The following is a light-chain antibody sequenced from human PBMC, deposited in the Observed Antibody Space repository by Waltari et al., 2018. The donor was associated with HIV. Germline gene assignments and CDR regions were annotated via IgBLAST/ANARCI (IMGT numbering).Light chain of an antibody. J-gene: IGKJ5*01. Sequence: DIPMTQSPSSLSASVGDRVTITCRASQSIISYLNWYQQKPGKAPKLLIYAASTLQSGVPSRFSGSGSGTDFTLTISSLQPEDFATYYCQQSYTTPITFGQGTRLEIK. V-gene: IGKV1-39*01. CDR3: QQSYTTPIT. CDR2: AAS. CDR1: QSIISY.